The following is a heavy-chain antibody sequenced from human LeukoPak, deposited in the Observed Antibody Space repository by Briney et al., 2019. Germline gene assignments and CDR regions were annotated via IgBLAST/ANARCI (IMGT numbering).Heavy chain of an antibody. CDR1: GYTFTTCH. V-gene: IGHV1-18*01. J-gene: IGHJ4*02. Sequence: ASVKVSCKASGYTFTTCHINWVRQAPGQGLEWMGRINAYNGNSNYEQKLQGRVIMTTDTSTSTVYMELRSLRSDDTAVYYCARGGRGNFDYWGQGTLVTVSS. CDR3: ARGGRGNFDY. CDR2: INAYNGNS. D-gene: IGHD3-10*01.